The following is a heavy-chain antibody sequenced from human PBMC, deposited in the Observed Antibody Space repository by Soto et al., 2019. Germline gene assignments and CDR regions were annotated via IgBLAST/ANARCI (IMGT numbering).Heavy chain of an antibody. CDR3: ARGHDSDPHNGYCSSTSCYANYYYYMDV. CDR1: GYTFTGYY. V-gene: IGHV1-2*04. D-gene: IGHD2-2*03. Sequence: ALVKVSCKASGYTFTGYYMHWVRQAPGQGLEWMGWINPNSGGTNYAQKFQGWVTMTRDTSISTAYMELSRLRSDDTAVYYCARGHDSDPHNGYCSSTSCYANYYYYMDVWGKGTTVTSP. CDR2: INPNSGGT. J-gene: IGHJ6*03.